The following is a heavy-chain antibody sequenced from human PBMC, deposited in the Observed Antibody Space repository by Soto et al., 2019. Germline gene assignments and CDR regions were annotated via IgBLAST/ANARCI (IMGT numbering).Heavy chain of an antibody. Sequence: QVQLVESGGGVVQPGRSRRLSCAASGFTFKNYGMFWVRQAPGTGLEWVALISHDGSQRFYADSVKGRFTISRDDSKNTVSLQMNSLRAEDTAIYYCAKRITISGYGDYYYDGMAVWGQGTTVIVSS. V-gene: IGHV3-30*18. CDR3: AKRITISGYGDYYYDGMAV. CDR1: GFTFKNYG. CDR2: ISHDGSQR. D-gene: IGHD3-3*01. J-gene: IGHJ6*02.